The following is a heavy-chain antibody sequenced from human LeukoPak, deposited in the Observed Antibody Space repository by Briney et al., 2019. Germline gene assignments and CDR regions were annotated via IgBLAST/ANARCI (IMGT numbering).Heavy chain of an antibody. Sequence: GRSLRLSCAASGFTFSSYVMHWVRQAPGKGLEWVAVIWYDGRNKYYADSVKGRFTISRDNSKNTLFLQMNSLRAEDTAVYYCARGPLDYYYYYYMDVWGKGTTVTVS. CDR3: ARGPLDYYYYYYMDV. CDR2: IWYDGRNK. V-gene: IGHV3-33*01. J-gene: IGHJ6*03. CDR1: GFTFSSYV.